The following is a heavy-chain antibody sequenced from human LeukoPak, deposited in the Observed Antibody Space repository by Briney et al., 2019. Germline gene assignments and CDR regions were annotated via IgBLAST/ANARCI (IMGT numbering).Heavy chain of an antibody. D-gene: IGHD3-10*01. CDR3: AYGSGELV. V-gene: IGHV4-59*08. Sequence: ESGPTLVKPSETLSLTCTVSGGSISSYYWSWIRQPPGKGLEWIGYIYYSGSTNYNPSLKSRVTISVDTSKNQFSLKLSSVTAADTAVYYCAYGSGELVWGQGTLVTVSS. CDR2: IYYSGST. CDR1: GGSISSYY. J-gene: IGHJ4*02.